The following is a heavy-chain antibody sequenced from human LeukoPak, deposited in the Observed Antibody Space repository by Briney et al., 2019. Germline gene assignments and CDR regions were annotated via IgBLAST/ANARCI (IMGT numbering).Heavy chain of an antibody. CDR3: AGGVAEAELDP. V-gene: IGHV1-69*05. CDR2: IIPIFGTA. Sequence: GASVKVSCKASGGTFSSYAISWLRQAPGQGLEWMGGIIPIFGTANYAQKFQGRVTITTDESTTTAYMELSSLRSDDTAVYYGAGGVAEAELDPWGQGTLVTVSS. D-gene: IGHD6-13*01. J-gene: IGHJ5*02. CDR1: GGTFSSYA.